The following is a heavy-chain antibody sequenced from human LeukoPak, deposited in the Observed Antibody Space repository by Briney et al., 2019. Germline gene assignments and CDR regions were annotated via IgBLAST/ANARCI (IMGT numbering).Heavy chain of an antibody. CDR3: AIDLSIISAFDI. CDR1: GVSISSSSYY. D-gene: IGHD3-9*01. CDR2: IYYTGGT. V-gene: IGHV4-39*07. Sequence: SETLSLTCNVSGVSISSSSYYWGWIRQTPGKGLEWIGSIYYTGGTYYNPSLQSRVTISIDTSKNHFSLRLNSVTATDTAVYYCAIDLSIISAFDIWGQGTMVTVSS. J-gene: IGHJ3*02.